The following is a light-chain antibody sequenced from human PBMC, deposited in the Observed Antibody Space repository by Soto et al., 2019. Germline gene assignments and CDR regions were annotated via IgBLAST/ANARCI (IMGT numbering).Light chain of an antibody. Sequence: DIQLTQSPSFLSASVGDRVTITCRASQDISRYLAWYQQKPGKAPKLLIYVASTLQSGVPSRFSGSGSGTQFTLTISSLQPEDFATYYCQQLNSYRGFTFGPGTKVDIK. CDR1: QDISRY. J-gene: IGKJ3*01. CDR3: QQLNSYRGFT. CDR2: VAS. V-gene: IGKV1-9*01.